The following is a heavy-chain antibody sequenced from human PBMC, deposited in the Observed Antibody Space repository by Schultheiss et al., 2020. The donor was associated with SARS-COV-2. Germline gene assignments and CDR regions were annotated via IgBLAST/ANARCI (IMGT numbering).Heavy chain of an antibody. J-gene: IGHJ6*02. CDR3: ARDGPEAYCGGDCYSGYYYGMDV. CDR1: GFTFSSYS. V-gene: IGHV3-21*01. Sequence: GGSLRLSCAASGFTFSSYSMNWVRQAPGKGLEWVSSISSGSSYMYYTDSVKGRFTISRDNAKTSLYLRMNSLRAEDTAVYYCARDGPEAYCGGDCYSGYYYGMDVWGQGTTVTVSS. CDR2: ISSGSSYM. D-gene: IGHD2-21*02.